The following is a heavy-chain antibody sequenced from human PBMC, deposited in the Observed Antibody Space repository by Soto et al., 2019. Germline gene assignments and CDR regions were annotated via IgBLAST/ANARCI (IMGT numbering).Heavy chain of an antibody. CDR1: GFTFSSYA. CDR3: AKGLSRDYYYYGMDV. V-gene: IGHV3-23*01. J-gene: IGHJ6*02. D-gene: IGHD3-16*01. Sequence: GSLRLSCAASGFTFSSYAMSWVRQAPGKGLEWVSAISGSGGSTYYADSVKGRFTISRDNSKNTLYLQMNSLRAEDTAVYYCAKGLSRDYYYYGMDVWGQGTTVTVSS. CDR2: ISGSGGST.